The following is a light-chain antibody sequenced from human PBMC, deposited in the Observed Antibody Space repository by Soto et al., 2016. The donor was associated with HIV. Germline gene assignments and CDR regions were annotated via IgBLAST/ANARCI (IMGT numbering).Light chain of an antibody. V-gene: IGLV3-21*03. CDR3: QVWDSSSDHYV. J-gene: IGLJ1*01. CDR2: DDS. Sequence: SYELTQPPSVSVAPGKTATITCGGNNIGIKSVHWYQQKPGQAPVLVVYDDSDRPSGIPERFSGSNSGNTATLTISRVEAGDEADYYCQVWDSSSDHYVFGTGTKVTVL. CDR1: NIGIKS.